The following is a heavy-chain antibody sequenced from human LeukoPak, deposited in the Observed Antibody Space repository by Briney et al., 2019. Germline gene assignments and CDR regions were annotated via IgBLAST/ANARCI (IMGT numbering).Heavy chain of an antibody. J-gene: IGHJ4*02. D-gene: IGHD1-20*01. CDR1: GFTVSSNY. CDR3: TSVTGGTAYFDY. CDR2: IDSDGRST. V-gene: IGHV3-74*01. Sequence: GGSLRLSCAASGFTVSSNYMSWVRQAPGKGLVWVSRIDSDGRSTNYADSVKGRFTISRDNAKNTLYLQMNSLRAEDTAVYFCTSVTGGTAYFDYWGQGTLVTVSS.